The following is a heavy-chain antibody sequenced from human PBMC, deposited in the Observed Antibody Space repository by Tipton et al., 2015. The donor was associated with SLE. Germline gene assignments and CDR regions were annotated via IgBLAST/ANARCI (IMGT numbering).Heavy chain of an antibody. CDR1: GASISNSNYY. D-gene: IGHD1-14*01. CDR3: ARHRNWEGRRAFDP. Sequence: TLSLTCTVSGASISNSNYYFGWIRQPPGKGLEWIGTICYDGTTRYNLSLTSRVTISVDTDKNHFSLELTSVTAADTAVYYCARHRNWEGRRAFDPWGQGILVIVSS. J-gene: IGHJ5*02. CDR2: ICYDGTT. V-gene: IGHV4-39*07.